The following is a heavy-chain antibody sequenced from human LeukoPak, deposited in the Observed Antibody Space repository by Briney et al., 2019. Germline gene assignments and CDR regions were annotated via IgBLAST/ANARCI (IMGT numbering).Heavy chain of an antibody. J-gene: IGHJ4*02. CDR3: ARDGSYGDYVFEEFYFDY. V-gene: IGHV1-69*13. Sequence: SVKVSCKASGGTFSSYAISWVRQAPGQGLEWMGGIVPIFGTANYAQKFQGRVTITADESTSTAYMELSSLRSEDTAVYYCARDGSYGDYVFEEFYFDYWGQGTLVTVSS. CDR2: IVPIFGTA. CDR1: GGTFSSYA. D-gene: IGHD4-17*01.